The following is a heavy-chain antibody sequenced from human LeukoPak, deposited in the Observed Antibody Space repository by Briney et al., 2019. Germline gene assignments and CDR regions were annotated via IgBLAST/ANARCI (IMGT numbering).Heavy chain of an antibody. Sequence: SETLSLTCTVSGGSISSGGYYWSWIRQHPGKGLEWIGYIYYSGSTYYNPSLKSRVTISVDTSKNQFSLKLSSVTAADTAVYYCARSRVWSDYWGYFDYWGQGTLVTVSS. CDR1: GGSISSGGYY. D-gene: IGHD3-3*01. CDR2: IYYSGST. CDR3: ARSRVWSDYWGYFDY. J-gene: IGHJ4*02. V-gene: IGHV4-31*03.